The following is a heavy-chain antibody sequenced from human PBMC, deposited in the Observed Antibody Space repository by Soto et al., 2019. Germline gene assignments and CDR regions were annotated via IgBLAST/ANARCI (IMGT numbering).Heavy chain of an antibody. D-gene: IGHD1-1*01. Sequence: GGSLRLSCAASGFTFSSYGMHWVRQAPGKGLEWVAVISYDGSNKYYADSVKGRFTISRDNSKNTLYLQMNSLRAEDTAVYYCAKDHLGTPAWFDPWGQGTLVTVSS. CDR2: ISYDGSNK. J-gene: IGHJ5*02. CDR1: GFTFSSYG. V-gene: IGHV3-30*18. CDR3: AKDHLGTPAWFDP.